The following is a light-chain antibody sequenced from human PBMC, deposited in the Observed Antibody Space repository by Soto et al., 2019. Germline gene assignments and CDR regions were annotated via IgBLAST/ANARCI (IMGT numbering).Light chain of an antibody. CDR3: SSYVGNNNLV. V-gene: IGLV2-8*01. Sequence: QSALTQPPSASGSPGQSVTISCTGTFNDVGGYNYVSWYQQHPGKAPKVIIYEVYKRPSGVPDRFSGSKSGKTASLTVSGLQADDEADYYCSSYVGNNNLVFGGGTQLNVL. CDR1: FNDVGGYNY. J-gene: IGLJ3*02. CDR2: EVY.